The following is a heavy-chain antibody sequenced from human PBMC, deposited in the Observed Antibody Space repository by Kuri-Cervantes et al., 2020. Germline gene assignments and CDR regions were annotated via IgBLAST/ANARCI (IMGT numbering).Heavy chain of an antibody. CDR3: AKSGGYYYTRADY. D-gene: IGHD3-22*01. V-gene: IGHV3-23*01. Sequence: LSLTCAASGFTFRSYAMSWVRQAPGKGLEWVSAISGSGGSTYYADSVKGRFTISRDNSKNTLYPQMNSLRAEDTAVYYCAKSGGYYYTRADYWGQGTLVTVSS. CDR2: ISGSGGST. CDR1: GFTFRSYA. J-gene: IGHJ4*02.